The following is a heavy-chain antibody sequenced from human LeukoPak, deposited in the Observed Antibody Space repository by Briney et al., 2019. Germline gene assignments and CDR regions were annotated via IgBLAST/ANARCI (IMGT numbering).Heavy chain of an antibody. CDR3: AKLLITMVRGVTDY. D-gene: IGHD3-10*01. J-gene: IGHJ4*02. V-gene: IGHV3-30*18. CDR2: ISYDGSNK. CDR1: GFTFSSYG. Sequence: GGSLRLSCAASGFTFSSYGMHWVRQAPGKGLEWVAVISYDGSNKYYADSVKGRFTISRDNSKNTLYLQMNSLRAEDTAVYYCAKLLITMVRGVTDYWGQGTLVTVSS.